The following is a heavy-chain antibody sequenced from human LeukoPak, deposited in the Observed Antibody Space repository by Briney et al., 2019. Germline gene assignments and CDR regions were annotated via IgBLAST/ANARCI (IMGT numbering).Heavy chain of an antibody. CDR3: AKDGKEGWFDP. J-gene: IGHJ5*02. Sequence: GGSLRLSCAASGFTFGTSWMSWFRQAPGTGLEWVAHTSPDGRDTYYVDSVKGRFIISRDNPKNSLYLQMNSLRAEDTAVYYCAKDGKEGWFDPWGQGTLVTVSS. D-gene: IGHD1-26*01. V-gene: IGHV3-7*01. CDR1: GFTFGTSW. CDR2: TSPDGRDT.